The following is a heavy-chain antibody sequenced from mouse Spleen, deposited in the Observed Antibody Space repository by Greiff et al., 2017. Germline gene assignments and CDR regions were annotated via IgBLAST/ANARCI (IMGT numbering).Heavy chain of an antibody. CDR1: GYTFTDYY. D-gene: IGHD1-1*01. CDR2: INPYNGGT. Sequence: EVQVVESGPVLVKPGASVKMSCKASGYTFTDYYMNWVKQSHGKSLEWIGVINPYNGGTSYNQKFKGKATLTVDKSSSTAYMELNSLTSEDSAVYYCARGDYYGSSFDYWGQGTTLTVSS. CDR3: ARGDYYGSSFDY. V-gene: IGHV1-19*01. J-gene: IGHJ2*01.